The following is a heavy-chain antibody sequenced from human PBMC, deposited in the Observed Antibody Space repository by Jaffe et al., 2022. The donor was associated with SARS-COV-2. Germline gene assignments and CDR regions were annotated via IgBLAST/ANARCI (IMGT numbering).Heavy chain of an antibody. Sequence: EVQLVESGGGLVQPGGSLRLSCAASGFTFSSYWMHWVRQAPGKGLVWVSRINSDGSSTSYADSVKGRFTISRDNAKNTLYLQMNSLRAEDTAVYYCATYSSSWADYYYYMDVWGKGTTVTVSS. J-gene: IGHJ6*03. CDR2: INSDGSST. D-gene: IGHD6-13*01. CDR3: ATYSSSWADYYYYMDV. V-gene: IGHV3-74*01. CDR1: GFTFSSYW.